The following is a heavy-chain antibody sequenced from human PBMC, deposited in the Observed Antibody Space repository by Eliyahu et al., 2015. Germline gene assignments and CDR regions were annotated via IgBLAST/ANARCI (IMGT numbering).Heavy chain of an antibody. D-gene: IGHD3-9*01. V-gene: IGHV4-31*03. CDR1: GGSISSGGYY. CDR2: ISYSGST. Sequence: QMQLQESGPGLVKPSQTLSLPCTVSGGSISSGGYYWSWIRQHPGKGLEWIGYISYSGSTYYNPSLKSRVMISADTSENQFSLNLSSVTAADTAVYYCARAGGHYDILTGYYSQPGIGYWGQGTLVTVSS. J-gene: IGHJ4*02. CDR3: ARAGGHYDILTGYYSQPGIGY.